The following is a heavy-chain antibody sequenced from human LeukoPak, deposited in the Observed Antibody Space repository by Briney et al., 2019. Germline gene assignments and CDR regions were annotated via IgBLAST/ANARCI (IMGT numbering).Heavy chain of an antibody. CDR3: ARATWCNLPNC. CDR2: IHYSGST. V-gene: IGHV4-59*08. Sequence: PGESLRLSCAASGFTFDTYAMSWIRQSPGKGLEWIGYIHYSGSTNYNPSLKSRATISVDTSKNQFSLKLSSVTAADTAVYYCARATWCNLPNCWGQGTLVTVSS. D-gene: IGHD2-8*02. J-gene: IGHJ4*02. CDR1: GFTFDTYA.